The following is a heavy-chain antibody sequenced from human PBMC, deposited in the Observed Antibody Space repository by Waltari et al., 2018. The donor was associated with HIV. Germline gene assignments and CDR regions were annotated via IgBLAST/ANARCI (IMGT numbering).Heavy chain of an antibody. D-gene: IGHD3-22*01. CDR2: IHPGDSDT. Sequence: EVQLVQSGAEVKKPGESLKISCKGSGYSFTSYWIGWVRQMPGKGLEWMGSIHPGDSDTRYSPSVQGQVTISADKSISTAYLQWSSLKASDTAMYYCARRANYYDSSATMGFDPWGQGTLVTVSS. V-gene: IGHV5-51*03. CDR1: GYSFTSYW. CDR3: ARRANYYDSSATMGFDP. J-gene: IGHJ5*02.